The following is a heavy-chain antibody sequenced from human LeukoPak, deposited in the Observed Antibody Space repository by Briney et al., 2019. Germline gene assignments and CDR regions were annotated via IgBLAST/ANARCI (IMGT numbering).Heavy chain of an antibody. J-gene: IGHJ5*02. CDR1: GFTFSSYA. CDR2: ISGSGGST. CDR3: AKDQQSISYSP. Sequence: GGSLRLSCAASGFTFSSYAMSWVRQAPGKGLEWVSTISGSGGSTYYADSVKGRFTISRDNSKNTLYLQMNSLRVEDTAIYNCAKDQQSISYSPWGQGTLVTVCS. V-gene: IGHV3-23*01. D-gene: IGHD4-11*01.